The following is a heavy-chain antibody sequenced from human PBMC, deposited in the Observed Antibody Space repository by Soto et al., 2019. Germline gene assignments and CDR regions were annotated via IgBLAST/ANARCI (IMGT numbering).Heavy chain of an antibody. CDR3: AKDRMGNTYSGSCYFQH. CDR2: ISWNSGSI. Sequence: PGGSLRLSCAASGFTFDDYAMHWVRQAPGKGLEWVSGISWNSGSIGYADSVKGRFTISRDNAKNSLYLQMNSLRAEDTALYYCAKDRMGNTYSGSCYFQHWGQGTLVTVSS. V-gene: IGHV3-9*01. D-gene: IGHD1-26*01. CDR1: GFTFDDYA. J-gene: IGHJ1*01.